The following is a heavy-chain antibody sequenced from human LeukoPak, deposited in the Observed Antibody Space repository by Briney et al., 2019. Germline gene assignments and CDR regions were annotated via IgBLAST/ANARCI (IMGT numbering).Heavy chain of an antibody. CDR2: VHHSGNT. Sequence: SETLSLTCTVSGVSVSSSFWSWIRQSPGKGREYIGFVHHSGNTKYNPSLQSRVTMSVDTAKSQFSLILYSVTAADSAVYYCARHNGDSYLDYWAQGTLVTVSS. V-gene: IGHV4-59*02. CDR1: GVSVSSSF. J-gene: IGHJ4*02. D-gene: IGHD2-21*01. CDR3: ARHNGDSYLDY.